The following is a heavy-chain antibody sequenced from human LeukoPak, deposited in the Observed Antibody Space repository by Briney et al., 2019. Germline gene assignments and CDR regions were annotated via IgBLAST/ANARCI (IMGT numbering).Heavy chain of an antibody. Sequence: PGGSLRLSCTVSGFTVSSNYMSWVRQAPGKGLEWVSVIYSDGTTYNADSVKGRFTISRDNSKNTLYLQINSLRAEDTVVYYCARGIAAAGTALYNWGQGTLLTVSS. D-gene: IGHD6-13*01. J-gene: IGHJ4*02. CDR2: IYSDGTT. CDR3: ARGIAAAGTALYN. V-gene: IGHV3-53*01. CDR1: GFTVSSNY.